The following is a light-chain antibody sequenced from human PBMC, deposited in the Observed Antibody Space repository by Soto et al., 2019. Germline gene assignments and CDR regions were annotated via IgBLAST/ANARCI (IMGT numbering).Light chain of an antibody. CDR1: RSDVGGFNY. CDR2: DVT. V-gene: IGLV2-14*03. J-gene: IGLJ1*01. Sequence: QSVLTQPASVSGSPGQSITISCTGTRSDVGGFNYVSWYQQHPGKAPKLMIYDVTNRPSGVSYRFSGSKSGNTASLTISGLQAEDEADYYCNSYTSSSTYAFGTGTKVTVL. CDR3: NSYTSSSTYA.